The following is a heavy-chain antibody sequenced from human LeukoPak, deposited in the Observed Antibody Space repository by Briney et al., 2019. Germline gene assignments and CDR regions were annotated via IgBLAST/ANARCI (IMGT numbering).Heavy chain of an antibody. Sequence: PGGSLRLSCAASGFTFSHAWMTWVRQAPGKGLEWVGRIKSKTDGGTTDYAAHVKGRFTISRDDSKNTLYLQMNSLKTEDTAVYYCTTEDIVVVVGAYDPWGQGTLVTVSS. CDR3: TTEDIVVVVGAYDP. V-gene: IGHV3-15*01. CDR2: IKSKTDGGTT. D-gene: IGHD2-15*01. CDR1: GFTFSHAW. J-gene: IGHJ5*02.